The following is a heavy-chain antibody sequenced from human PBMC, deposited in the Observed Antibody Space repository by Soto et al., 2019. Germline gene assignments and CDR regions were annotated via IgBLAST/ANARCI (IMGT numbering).Heavy chain of an antibody. J-gene: IGHJ1*01. D-gene: IGHD4-17*01. CDR2: INHSGST. V-gene: IGHV4-34*01. Sequence: PSETLSLTCAVYGGSFSGYYWSWIRQPPGKGLEWIGEINHSGSTNYNPSLKSRVTISVDTSKNQFSLKLSSVTAADTAVYYCARVSIGDYDEYFQHWGQGTLVTVS. CDR3: ARVSIGDYDEYFQH. CDR1: GGSFSGYY.